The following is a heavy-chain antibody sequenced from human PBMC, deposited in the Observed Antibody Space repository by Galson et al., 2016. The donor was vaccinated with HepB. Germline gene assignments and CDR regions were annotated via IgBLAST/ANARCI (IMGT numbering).Heavy chain of an antibody. J-gene: IGHJ4*02. D-gene: IGHD6-19*01. CDR2: SNNNGGNP. Sequence: SLRLSCAASGFTFSRYAMSWVRHGPGKGLGWVASNNNGGNPYYADSVRGRFTIFRNNSRNTLTLERNSLTAEEPALYYCSKDHPRSGWPTFEYWGQGILVTVSS. CDR1: GFTFSRYA. CDR3: SKDHPRSGWPTFEY. V-gene: IGHV3-23*01.